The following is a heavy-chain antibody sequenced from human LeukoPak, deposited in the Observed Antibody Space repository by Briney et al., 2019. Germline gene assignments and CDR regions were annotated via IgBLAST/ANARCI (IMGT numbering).Heavy chain of an antibody. J-gene: IGHJ3*02. Sequence: ASVKVSCKTSGYTFTNYYIHWVRQAPGQGLEWMGVISPSGSSTSYAQTSQGRLTVTRDMSTTTLYMDLSSLRAEDTALYYCAREEKSSGAFDIWGQETLVTVSS. CDR1: GYTFTNYY. D-gene: IGHD5-24*01. CDR3: AREEKSSGAFDI. V-gene: IGHV1-46*01. CDR2: ISPSGSST.